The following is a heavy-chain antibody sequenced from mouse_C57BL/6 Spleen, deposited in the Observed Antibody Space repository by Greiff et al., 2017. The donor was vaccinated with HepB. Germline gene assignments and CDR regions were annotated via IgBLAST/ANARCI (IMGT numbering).Heavy chain of an antibody. CDR3: ASRGAYDGYYGGFAY. V-gene: IGHV2-6*01. CDR2: IWGVGST. J-gene: IGHJ3*01. Sequence: QVQLKESGPGLVAPSQSLSITCTVSGFSLTSYGVDWVRQSPGKGLEWLGVIWGVGSTNYNSALKSRLCISKDNSKSQVFLKRKSLQTDDTARYYCASRGAYDGYYGGFAYWGQGTLVTVSA. CDR1: GFSLTSYG. D-gene: IGHD2-3*01.